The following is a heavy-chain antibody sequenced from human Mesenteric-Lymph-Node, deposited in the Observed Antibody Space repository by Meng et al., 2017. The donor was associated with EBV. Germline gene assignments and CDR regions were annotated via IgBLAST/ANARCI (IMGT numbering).Heavy chain of an antibody. J-gene: IGHJ4*02. V-gene: IGHV4-34*12. CDR2: IIHGGSP. Sequence: AQTQQWGSGLLKTSETPSPTCAVNGGSLSGAYWNWIRQPPGKGLEWIGEIIHGGSPSYNPSLKSRVTISIDTSKNQLSLMLSSVTAADTAVYYCARRPTGIDYWGQGTLVTVSS. CDR1: GGSLSGAY. CDR3: ARRPTGIDY. D-gene: IGHD2-8*02.